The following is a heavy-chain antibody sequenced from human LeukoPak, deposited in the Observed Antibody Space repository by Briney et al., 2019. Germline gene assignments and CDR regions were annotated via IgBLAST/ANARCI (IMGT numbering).Heavy chain of an antibody. CDR2: MDPNSGNT. D-gene: IGHD6-19*01. V-gene: IGHV1-8*03. CDR3: ARSRAVAGRRTRYYMDV. J-gene: IGHJ6*03. Sequence: GASVKVSCKASGYTFTSYDINWVRQATGQGLEWMGWMDPNSGNTGYAQKFQGRVTITRNTSISTAYMELSSLRSEDTAVYYCARSRAVAGRRTRYYMDVWGKGTTVTVSS. CDR1: GYTFTSYD.